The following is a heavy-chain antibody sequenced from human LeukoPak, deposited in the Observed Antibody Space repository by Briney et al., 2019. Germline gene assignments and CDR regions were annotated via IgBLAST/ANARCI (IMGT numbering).Heavy chain of an antibody. V-gene: IGHV4-59*01. J-gene: IGHJ5*02. CDR2: IYYSGST. CDR3: ARNEGYHWFDP. D-gene: IGHD5-12*01. CDR1: GGSISSYY. Sequence: NPSETLSLTCTVSGGSISSYYWSWIRQPPGKGLEWIGYIYYSGSTNYNPSLKSRVTISVDTSKNQFSLKLSSVTAADTAVYYCARNEGYHWFDPWGQGTLVTVSS.